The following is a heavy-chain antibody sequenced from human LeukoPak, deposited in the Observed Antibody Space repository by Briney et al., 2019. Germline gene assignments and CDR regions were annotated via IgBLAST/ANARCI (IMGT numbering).Heavy chain of an antibody. Sequence: PGGSLRLSCAASGFTFSSYGMSWVRQAPGKGLEWVSSISGSGGSTYYADSVKGRFTISRDNSKNTLFLQMNSLRAEDTALYYCAKVGTYYYYYMDVWGTGTTVTVSS. CDR1: GFTFSSYG. J-gene: IGHJ6*03. V-gene: IGHV3-23*01. CDR3: AKVGTYYYYYMDV. CDR2: ISGSGGST.